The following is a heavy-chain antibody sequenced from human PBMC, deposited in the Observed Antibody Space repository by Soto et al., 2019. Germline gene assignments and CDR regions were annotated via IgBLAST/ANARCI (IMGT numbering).Heavy chain of an antibody. Sequence: SETLSLTCTVSGGSISSGGYYWSWIRQHPGKGLEWIGYIYYSGSTYYNPSLKSRVTISVDTSKNQFSLKLSSVTAADTAVYFCARAMGADTAMANNWFDPWGKGTLVTVSS. D-gene: IGHD5-18*01. CDR2: IYYSGST. V-gene: IGHV4-31*03. J-gene: IGHJ5*02. CDR1: GGSISSGGYY. CDR3: ARAMGADTAMANNWFDP.